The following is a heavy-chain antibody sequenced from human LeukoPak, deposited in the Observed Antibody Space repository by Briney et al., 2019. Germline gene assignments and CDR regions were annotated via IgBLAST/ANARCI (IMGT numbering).Heavy chain of an antibody. J-gene: IGHJ3*02. V-gene: IGHV1-69*05. CDR3: AREGVRRGSNIVVVVAARPGAFDI. CDR2: IIPIFGTA. D-gene: IGHD2-15*01. CDR1: GGTFSSYA. Sequence: SVKVSCKASGGTFSSYAISWVRQAPGQGLEWMGRIIPIFGTANYAQRFQGRVTITTDESTSTAYMELSSLRSEDTAVYYCAREGVRRGSNIVVVVAARPGAFDIWGQGTMVTVSS.